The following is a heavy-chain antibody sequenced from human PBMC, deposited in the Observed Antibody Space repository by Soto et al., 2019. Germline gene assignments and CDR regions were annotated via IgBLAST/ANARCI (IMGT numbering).Heavy chain of an antibody. CDR3: AREGDSGVRRNVGVSGAFDI. J-gene: IGHJ3*02. CDR2: IDGDSGDT. Sequence: ASVNVSCKASGYTFTDYYIHWVRQAPWQGLEWMGWIDGDSGDTKYAQKFQDWVTMTRDTSINTAYMELSRLTSDDTAVYYCAREGDSGVRRNVGVSGAFDIWGQGTMVTVSS. V-gene: IGHV1-2*04. CDR1: GYTFTDYY. D-gene: IGHD2-15*01.